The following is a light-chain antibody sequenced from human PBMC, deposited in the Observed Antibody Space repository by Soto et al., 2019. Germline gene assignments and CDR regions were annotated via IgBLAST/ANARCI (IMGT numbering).Light chain of an antibody. CDR1: TSNIGTFY. J-gene: IGLJ1*01. V-gene: IGLV1-47*02. CDR2: LGD. CDR3: ATWDDSLSGHYV. Sequence: QSVLTQPPSASSTPGQTVTISCSGSTSNIGTFYVYWYQHLPGTAPKLLIYLGDQRASGVSDRFSGSKSGTSASLAISGLRSEDEADYYCATWDDSLSGHYVFGTGTKLTVL.